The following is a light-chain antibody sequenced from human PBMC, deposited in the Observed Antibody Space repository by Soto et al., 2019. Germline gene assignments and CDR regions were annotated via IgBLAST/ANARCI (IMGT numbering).Light chain of an antibody. CDR2: WAS. V-gene: IGKV4-1*01. Sequence: DIVMTQSPDSLAVSLGERTTINCKSSQSDLYSSNNKNYLAWYQQKPGQPPKLLIYWASTRESGVPDRFIGSGSGTDFTLTISSLQTEDVAVYYCHQYYITPRTFGQGTKVEIK. CDR1: QSDLYSSNNKNY. CDR3: HQYYITPRT. J-gene: IGKJ1*01.